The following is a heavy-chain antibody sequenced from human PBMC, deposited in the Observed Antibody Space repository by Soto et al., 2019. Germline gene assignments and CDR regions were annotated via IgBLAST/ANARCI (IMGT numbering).Heavy chain of an antibody. Sequence: GGSLRLPWAASGFTFSSYAMSWVRQAPGKGLEWVSAISGSGGSTYYADSVKGRFTISRDNSKNTLYLQMNSLRAEDTAVYYCPKDDYVWGSSLYRDYWGQGTLVTVSS. CDR1: GFTFSSYA. CDR2: ISGSGGST. J-gene: IGHJ4*02. CDR3: PKDDYVWGSSLYRDY. V-gene: IGHV3-23*01. D-gene: IGHD3-16*01.